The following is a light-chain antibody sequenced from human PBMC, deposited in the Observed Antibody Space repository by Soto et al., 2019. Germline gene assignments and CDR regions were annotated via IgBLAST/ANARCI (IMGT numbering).Light chain of an antibody. Sequence: EIVMTQSPATLSVSPWERATLSCRASQRVSSNLAWYQQKPGQAPRLLIYGASTRATGIPARFSGSGSGTEFTLTISSLQSEDFAVYYCQQYNNWHPYTFGQGNKLDIK. CDR2: GAS. CDR1: QRVSSN. V-gene: IGKV3-15*01. J-gene: IGKJ2*01. CDR3: QQYNNWHPYT.